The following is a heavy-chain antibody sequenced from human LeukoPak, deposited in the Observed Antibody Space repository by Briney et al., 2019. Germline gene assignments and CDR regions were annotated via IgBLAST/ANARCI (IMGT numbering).Heavy chain of an antibody. CDR3: ATTYYYDSSGYPTPFDY. D-gene: IGHD3-22*01. CDR2: INPNSGGT. V-gene: IGHV1-2*02. CDR1: GYTFTSYY. J-gene: IGHJ4*02. Sequence: GASVKVSCKASGYTFTSYYMHWVRQAPGQGLEWMGWINPNSGGTNYAQKFQGRVTMTRDTSISTAYMELSRLRSDDTAVYYCATTYYYDSSGYPTPFDYWGQGTLVTVSS.